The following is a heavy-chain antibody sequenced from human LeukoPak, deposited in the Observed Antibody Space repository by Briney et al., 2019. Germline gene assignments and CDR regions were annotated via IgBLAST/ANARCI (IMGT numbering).Heavy chain of an antibody. CDR3: ARNTPTPYYFDSSGYYYLDY. D-gene: IGHD3-22*01. J-gene: IGHJ4*02. CDR2: IYHSGST. V-gene: IGHV4-38-2*01. CDR1: GYSISSGYY. Sequence: SETLSLTCAVSGYSISSGYYWGWIRQPPGKGLEWIGSIYHSGSTYYNPSLKSRVTISVDTSKNQFSLKLSSVTAADTAVYSCARNTPTPYYFDSSGYYYLDYWGQGTLVTASS.